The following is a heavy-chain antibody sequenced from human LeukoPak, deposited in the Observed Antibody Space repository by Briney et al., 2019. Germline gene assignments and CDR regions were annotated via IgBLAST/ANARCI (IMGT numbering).Heavy chain of an antibody. J-gene: IGHJ4*02. CDR3: AKGDRNSYYSFDY. CDR2: ISGSGDNT. Sequence: GGSLRLSCAASGFTFSSYAMSWVRQPPGKGLEWVSGISGSGDNTYYADSVKGRFTISRDNAKNSLYLQMNSLKPEDSAFYYCAKGDRNSYYSFDYWGQGALVTVSS. CDR1: GFTFSSYA. D-gene: IGHD1-26*01. V-gene: IGHV3-23*01.